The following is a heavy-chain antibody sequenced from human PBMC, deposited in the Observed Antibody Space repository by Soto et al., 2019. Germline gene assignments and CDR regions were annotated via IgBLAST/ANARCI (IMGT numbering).Heavy chain of an antibody. V-gene: IGHV3-30*18. CDR3: AKDFKVSGGHYGSLNYYYGMDV. CDR2: ISYDGILK. CDR1: GFTFSAFG. Sequence: TGGSLRLSCAASGFTFSAFGMHRVRQAPGKGLEWVAIISYDGILKYYADSVKGRFTISRDTSKGALYLQMNSLRPEDTAVYYCAKDFKVSGGHYGSLNYYYGMDVWGQGTTVTVSS. J-gene: IGHJ6*02. D-gene: IGHD3-10*01.